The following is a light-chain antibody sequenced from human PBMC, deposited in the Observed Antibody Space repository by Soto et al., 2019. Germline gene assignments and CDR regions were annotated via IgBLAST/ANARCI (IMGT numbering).Light chain of an antibody. Sequence: DIQMTQSPSTRSASVGDRVTITFRASQSISSWLAWYQQKPGKAPKLLIYDASSLESGVPSRFSGSGSGTEFTLTISSLQPDDFATYYCQQYNSYSTFGQGTKVDI. J-gene: IGKJ1*01. CDR3: QQYNSYST. CDR2: DAS. V-gene: IGKV1-5*01. CDR1: QSISSW.